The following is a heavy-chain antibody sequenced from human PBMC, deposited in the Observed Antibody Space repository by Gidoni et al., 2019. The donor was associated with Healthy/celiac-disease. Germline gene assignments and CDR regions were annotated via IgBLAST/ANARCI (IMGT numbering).Heavy chain of an antibody. J-gene: IGHJ4*02. CDR1: GYTFTSYA. CDR3: ARDANPRGSYPGY. D-gene: IGHD3-16*01. V-gene: IGHV7-4-1*02. CDR2: INPNTGNP. Sequence: QVQLVQSGSELKTPGASAKVSCKASGYTFTSYAMTWVRQAPGQGLEWMGWINPNTGNPTYAQGFTGRFVFSLDTSVSTAYLQISSLKAEDTAVYYCARDANPRGSYPGYWGQGTLVTVSS.